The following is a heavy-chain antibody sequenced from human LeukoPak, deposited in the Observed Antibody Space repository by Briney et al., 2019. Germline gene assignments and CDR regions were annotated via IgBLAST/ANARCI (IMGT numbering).Heavy chain of an antibody. CDR3: ARDQHCSGGSCYSRAFDI. Sequence: GGSLRLSCAASGFTFSSYWMSWVRQAPGKGLEWVANIKQEGSEKYYVDSVKGRFTISRDNAKNSLYLQMNSLRAEDTAVYYCARDQHCSGGSCYSRAFDIWGQGTMVTVSS. V-gene: IGHV3-7*03. D-gene: IGHD2-15*01. J-gene: IGHJ3*02. CDR2: IKQEGSEK. CDR1: GFTFSSYW.